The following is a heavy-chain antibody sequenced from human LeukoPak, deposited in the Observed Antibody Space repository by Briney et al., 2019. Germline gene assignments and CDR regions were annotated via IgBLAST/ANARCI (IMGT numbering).Heavy chain of an antibody. V-gene: IGHV3-15*01. D-gene: IGHD4/OR15-4a*01. Sequence: GGSLRLSCAASGFIFSNARMSWVRQAPGKGLEWVGRIKSKTDGGTADYAAPVKGRFTISRDDSKNTLYLQMNSLKTEDTAVYYCTTAPIRLWNYDYWGQGTLVTVSS. CDR3: TTAPIRLWNYDY. CDR2: IKSKTDGGTA. CDR1: GFIFSNAR. J-gene: IGHJ4*02.